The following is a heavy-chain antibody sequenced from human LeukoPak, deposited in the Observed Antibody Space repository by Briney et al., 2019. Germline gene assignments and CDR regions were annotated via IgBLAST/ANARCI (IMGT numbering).Heavy chain of an antibody. CDR2: TNYRSKWYN. CDR1: GDSVSSNSAA. D-gene: IGHD6-13*01. J-gene: IGHJ6*02. V-gene: IGHV6-1*01. Sequence: SQTLSLTCAISGDSVSSNSAAWSWIRQSPSRGLEWLGRTNYRSKWYNDYAVSVKSRITINPDTSKNQISLQLTSVTPEDTAVYYCVGGAYSSSYCGMDVWGQGTTVTVSS. CDR3: VGGAYSSSYCGMDV.